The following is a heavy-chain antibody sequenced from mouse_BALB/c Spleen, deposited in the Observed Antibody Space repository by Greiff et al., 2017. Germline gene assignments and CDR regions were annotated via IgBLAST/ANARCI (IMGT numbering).Heavy chain of an antibody. CDR3: ARRGGSRRLDY. D-gene: IGHD1-1*01. J-gene: IGHJ4*01. Sequence: EVQRVESGPELVKPGASVKIPCKASGYTFTDYNMDWVKQSHGKSLEWIGDINPNNGGTIYNQKFKGKATLTVDKSSSTAYMELRSLTSEDTAVYYCARRGGSRRLDYWGQGTSVTVSS. CDR2: INPNNGGT. V-gene: IGHV1-18*01. CDR1: GYTFTDYN.